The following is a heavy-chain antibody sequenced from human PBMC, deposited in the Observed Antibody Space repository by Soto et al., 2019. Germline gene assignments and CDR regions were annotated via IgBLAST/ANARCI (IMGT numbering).Heavy chain of an antibody. CDR3: GRGRSGQIVVFY. J-gene: IGHJ4*02. CDR2: IGPKSGAT. CDR1: GYTFTGHY. D-gene: IGHD1-26*01. V-gene: IGHV1-2*02. Sequence: ASVKVSCKASGYTFTGHYIHWARHAPEQGPEWMGEIGPKSGATRYAQKFQGRVTMTRDMSITTVYMELNNLSPDDTAVYYCGRGRSGQIVVFYWGQGTPVTVSS.